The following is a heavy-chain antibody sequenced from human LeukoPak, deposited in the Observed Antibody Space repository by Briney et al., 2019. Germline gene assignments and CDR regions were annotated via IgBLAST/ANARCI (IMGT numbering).Heavy chain of an antibody. Sequence: LGGSLRLSCAASGFTFSNYVMIWVRQAPGKGLEWVSGITASGDSTYYGDSVKGRFTMSRDNSKNTVYLQMNSLRVDDTAVYYCARRDIVVVVSASDYWGQGTLVTVSS. CDR3: ARRDIVVVVSASDY. V-gene: IGHV3-23*01. CDR1: GFTFSNYV. CDR2: ITASGDST. J-gene: IGHJ4*02. D-gene: IGHD2-15*01.